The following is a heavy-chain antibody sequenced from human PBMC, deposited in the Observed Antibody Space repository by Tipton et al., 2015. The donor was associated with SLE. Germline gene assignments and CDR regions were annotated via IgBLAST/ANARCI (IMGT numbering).Heavy chain of an antibody. CDR2: ISGSGGST. Sequence: SLRLSCAASGFTFSSYAMSWVRQAPGKGLEWVSAISGSGGSTYYADSVKGRFTISRDNSKNTLYLQMNSLRAEDTAVYYCARDRPPWERSSGGYFDYWGQGTLVTVSS. V-gene: IGHV3-23*01. J-gene: IGHJ4*02. CDR1: GFTFSSYA. D-gene: IGHD1-26*01. CDR3: ARDRPPWERSSGGYFDY.